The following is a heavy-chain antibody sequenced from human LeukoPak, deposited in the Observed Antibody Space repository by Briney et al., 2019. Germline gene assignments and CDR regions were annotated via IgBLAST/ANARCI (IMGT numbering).Heavy chain of an antibody. CDR1: GFAFSSYA. Sequence: GGSLRLSCAASGFAFSSYAMHWVRQAPGKGLEWVAVISYDGSNKYYADSVKGRFTISRDNSKNTLYLQMNNLRAEDTAVYYCARGKDGGTWFGAPAGWFDPWGQGTLVTVSS. V-gene: IGHV3-30*01. CDR2: ISYDGSNK. CDR3: ARGKDGGTWFGAPAGWFDP. J-gene: IGHJ5*02. D-gene: IGHD3-10*01.